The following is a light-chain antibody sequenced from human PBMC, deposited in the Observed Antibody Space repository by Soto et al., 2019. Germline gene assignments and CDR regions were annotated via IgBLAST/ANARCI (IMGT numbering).Light chain of an antibody. J-gene: IGLJ2*01. CDR1: SSDVGGYNY. CDR3: SSYTTSRTGVV. V-gene: IGLV2-14*01. CDR2: DVT. Sequence: QSALTQPASVSGSPGQSITISCTGTSSDVGGYNYVSWYQQHPGKAPKLMIYDVTNRPSGVSNRFSGSKSGNTASLTIAGLQAEDEADYYCSSYTTSRTGVVFGGGTKLT.